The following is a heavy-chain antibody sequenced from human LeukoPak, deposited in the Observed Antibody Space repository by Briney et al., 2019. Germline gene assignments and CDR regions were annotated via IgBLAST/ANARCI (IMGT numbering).Heavy chain of an antibody. CDR1: GFSLSGYW. D-gene: IGHD4-17*01. V-gene: IGHV3-74*01. CDR2: INPDGSIT. J-gene: IGHJ4*02. Sequence: GGSLRLSCAAPGFSLSGYWIHWVRQAPGKGLVWVARINPDGSITNYADSVQGRIIISRDNAKDTLYLQMHSLRAEDTAVYYCARDFHGVQDYWGQGTLVTVSS. CDR3: ARDFHGVQDY.